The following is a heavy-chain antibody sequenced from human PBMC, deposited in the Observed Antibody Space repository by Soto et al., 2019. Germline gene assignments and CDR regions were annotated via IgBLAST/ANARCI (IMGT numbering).Heavy chain of an antibody. J-gene: IGHJ3*02. CDR2: ISGSGGST. Sequence: GGSLRLSCAASGFTFSSYAMSWVRQAPGKGLEWVSAISGSGGSTYYADSVKGRFTISRDNSKNTLYLQMNSLRAEDTAVYYCAKDYCSGGSCYSGSAFDIWGQGTMVTVSS. CDR3: AKDYCSGGSCYSGSAFDI. CDR1: GFTFSSYA. D-gene: IGHD2-15*01. V-gene: IGHV3-23*01.